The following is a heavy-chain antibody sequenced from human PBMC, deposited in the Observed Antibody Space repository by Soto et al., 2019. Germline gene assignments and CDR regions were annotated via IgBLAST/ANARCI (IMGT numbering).Heavy chain of an antibody. D-gene: IGHD6-6*01. CDR2: IWYDRSNK. Sequence: GGSLRLSCAASGFTFSSYGMHWVRQAPGKGLEWVAVIWYDRSNKYYADSVKGRFTISRDNSKNTLYLQMNSLRAEDTAVYYCAREFRGIAARVSCPDYWGQGTLVTVSS. CDR1: GFTFSSYG. CDR3: AREFRGIAARVSCPDY. J-gene: IGHJ4*02. V-gene: IGHV3-33*01.